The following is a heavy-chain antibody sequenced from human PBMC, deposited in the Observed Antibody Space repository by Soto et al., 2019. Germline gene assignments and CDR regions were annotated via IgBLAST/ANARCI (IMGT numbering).Heavy chain of an antibody. CDR2: ISGSGGST. V-gene: IGHV3-23*01. CDR3: AKDGIANNWFDP. J-gene: IGHJ5*02. Sequence: LRLSCAASGFTFSSYAMSWVRQAPGKGLEWVSAISGSGGSTYYADSVKGRFTISRDNSKNTLYLQMNSLRAEDTAVYYCAKDGIANNWFDPWGQGTLVTVSS. CDR1: GFTFSSYA. D-gene: IGHD1-1*01.